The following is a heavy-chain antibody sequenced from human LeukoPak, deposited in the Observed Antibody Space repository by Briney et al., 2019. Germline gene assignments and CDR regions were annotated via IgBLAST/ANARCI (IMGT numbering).Heavy chain of an antibody. D-gene: IGHD2-8*01. CDR2: IYYSGST. J-gene: IGHJ3*02. CDR3: ARESPYCTNGVCYDEAGAFDI. CDR1: GGSISSYY. Sequence: SETLSLTCTVSGGSISSYYWSWIRQPPGKGLEWIGYIYYSGSTNYNPSLKSRVTISVDTSKNQFSLKLSSVTAADTAVYYCARESPYCTNGVCYDEAGAFDIWGQGTMVTVSS. V-gene: IGHV4-59*01.